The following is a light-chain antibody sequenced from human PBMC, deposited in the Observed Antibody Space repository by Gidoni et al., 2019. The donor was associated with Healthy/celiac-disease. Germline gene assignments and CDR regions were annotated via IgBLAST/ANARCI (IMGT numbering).Light chain of an antibody. CDR1: QSISNY. CDR2: DAS. Sequence: DIQMTQSTSSLSASVGDRVTITCRASQSISNYLNWYQQKPGKAPKLLIYDASSLKSGVPSRFSGSGSGTDCTLTISRLHPEDIATYYCQQYDSTPWTFGEGTKVEIK. V-gene: IGKV1-39*01. J-gene: IGKJ1*01. CDR3: QQYDSTPWT.